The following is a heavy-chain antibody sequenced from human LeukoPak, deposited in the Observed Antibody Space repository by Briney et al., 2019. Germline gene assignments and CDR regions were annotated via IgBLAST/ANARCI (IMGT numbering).Heavy chain of an antibody. J-gene: IGHJ4*02. CDR1: GGTFSSYG. Sequence: SVKVSCKASGGTFSSYGISWVRQAPGQGLEWMGGIIPISGTANYAQKFQGRVTITADESTSTAYMELSSLRSEDTAMYYCATYCSSANCYIWGYYFDYWGQGTLVTVSS. CDR2: IIPISGTA. V-gene: IGHV1-69*13. CDR3: ATYCSSANCYIWGYYFDY. D-gene: IGHD2-2*01.